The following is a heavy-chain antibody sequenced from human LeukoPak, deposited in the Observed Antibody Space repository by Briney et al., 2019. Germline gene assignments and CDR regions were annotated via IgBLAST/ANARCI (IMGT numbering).Heavy chain of an antibody. J-gene: IGHJ5*02. D-gene: IGHD6-13*01. CDR2: IYYSGST. V-gene: IGHV4-31*03. Sequence: PSQTLSLTCTVSGGSISSGGYYWSWIRQHPGKGLEWIGYIYYSGSTYYNPSLKSRVTISVDTSKNQFSLKPSSVTAADTAVYYCARYSSSSYNWFDPWGQGTLVTVSS. CDR1: GGSISSGGYY. CDR3: ARYSSSSYNWFDP.